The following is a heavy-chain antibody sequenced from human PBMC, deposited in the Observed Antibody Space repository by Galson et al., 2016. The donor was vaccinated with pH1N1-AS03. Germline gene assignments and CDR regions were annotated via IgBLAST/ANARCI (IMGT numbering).Heavy chain of an antibody. CDR3: SRLVGQAFAY. Sequence: LSLTCTVSGGSINSHYWSWIRQSPGKGLEWIGYVYDRVNTNYNPSLKSRVTISVDTSKNQFSLNLSSVTAADTAVYYCSRLVGQAFAYWGQGMLVTVSS. CDR2: VYDRVNT. J-gene: IGHJ4*02. V-gene: IGHV4-59*11. CDR1: GGSINSHY.